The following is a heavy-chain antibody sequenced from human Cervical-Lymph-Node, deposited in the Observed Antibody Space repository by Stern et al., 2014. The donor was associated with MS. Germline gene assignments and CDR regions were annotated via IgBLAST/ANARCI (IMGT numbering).Heavy chain of an antibody. J-gene: IGHJ6*02. CDR1: GYTFTDYY. Sequence: QVQLVQSGAEVKKPGASVKVSCKASGYTFTDYYLHWVRQAPGQGLEWMGWINPVHGGTKRAQKFQGRVTMTRDTAISTAYMELSRLTSDDTAVYYCARTKTVTTYYGMDVWGQGTTVTVSS. CDR3: ARTKTVTTYYGMDV. D-gene: IGHD4-17*01. V-gene: IGHV1-2*02. CDR2: INPVHGGT.